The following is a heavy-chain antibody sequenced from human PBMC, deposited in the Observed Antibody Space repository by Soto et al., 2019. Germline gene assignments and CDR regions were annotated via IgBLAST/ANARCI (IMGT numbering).Heavy chain of an antibody. D-gene: IGHD3-16*02. CDR2: IYSGGST. CDR1: GVTVSSNY. CDR3: AREFGGITFGGVIARVRAFDI. Sequence: GGSLRLSCAASGVTVSSNYMSWVRQAPGKGLEWVSVIYSGGSTYYADSVKGRFTISRHNSKNTLYLQMNSLRAEDTAVYYCAREFGGITFGGVIARVRAFDIWGQGTTVTVSS. V-gene: IGHV3-53*04. J-gene: IGHJ3*02.